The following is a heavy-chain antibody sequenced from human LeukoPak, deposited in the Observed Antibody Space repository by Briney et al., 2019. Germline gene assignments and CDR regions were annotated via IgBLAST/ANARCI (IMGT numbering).Heavy chain of an antibody. CDR3: ARCASPYYDFWSGYYLHFDY. CDR2: TYYRFKWYN. J-gene: IGHJ4*02. D-gene: IGHD3-3*01. V-gene: IGHV6-1*01. CDR1: GDSVSSNSAA. Sequence: SQTLSLTCAISGDSVSSNSAAWNWIRQSPSRGLEWLGRTYYRFKWYNDYAVSVKSRITINPDTSKNQFSLQLNSVTPEDTAVYYCARCASPYYDFWSGYYLHFDYWGQGTLVTVSS.